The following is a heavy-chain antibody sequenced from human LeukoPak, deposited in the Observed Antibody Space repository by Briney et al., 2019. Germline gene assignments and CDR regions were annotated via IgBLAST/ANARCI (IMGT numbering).Heavy chain of an antibody. CDR3: ARLSSNYAFDI. CDR2: IYHSGST. Sequence: PSETLSLTCTVSGGSISSGGYYWSWIRQPPGKGLEWIGYIYHSGSTYYNPSLKSRVTISVDRSKNQFSLKLSSVTAADTAVYYCARLSSNYAFDIWGQGTMVTVSS. J-gene: IGHJ3*02. D-gene: IGHD6-6*01. V-gene: IGHV4-30-2*01. CDR1: GGSISSGGYY.